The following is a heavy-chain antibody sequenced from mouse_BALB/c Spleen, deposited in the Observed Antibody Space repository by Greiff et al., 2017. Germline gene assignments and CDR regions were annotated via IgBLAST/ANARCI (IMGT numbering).Heavy chain of an antibody. V-gene: IGHV2-2*02. CDR3: ARNKPAYYRDDGEGLFDY. CDR2: IWSGGST. D-gene: IGHD2-14*01. CDR1: GFSLTSYG. Sequence: QVQLQQSGPGLVQPSQSLSITCTVSGFSLTSYGVHWVRQSPGKGLEWLGVIWSGGSTDYNAAFISRLSISKDNSKSQVFFKMNSLQANDTAIYYCARNKPAYYRDDGEGLFDYWGQGTTLTVSS. J-gene: IGHJ2*01.